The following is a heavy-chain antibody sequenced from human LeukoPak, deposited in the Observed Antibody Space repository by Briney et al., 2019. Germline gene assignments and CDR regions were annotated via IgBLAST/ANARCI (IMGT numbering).Heavy chain of an antibody. CDR3: AKGPLLWD. J-gene: IGHJ4*02. D-gene: IGHD2/OR15-2a*01. CDR1: GFTFSSYG. Sequence: GTLRLSCAASGFTFSSYGMSWVRQAPRKGLEWVSAISGGGDITYYADSVKGRFTISRDNSKNTLYLQMNSLRAEDTAVYYCAKGPLLWDWGQGTLVTVSS. CDR2: ISGGGDIT. V-gene: IGHV3-23*01.